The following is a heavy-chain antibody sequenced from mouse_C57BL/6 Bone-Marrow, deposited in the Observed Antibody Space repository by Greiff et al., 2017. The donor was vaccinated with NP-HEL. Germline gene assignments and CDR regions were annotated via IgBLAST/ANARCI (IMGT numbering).Heavy chain of an antibody. J-gene: IGHJ1*03. CDR3: ALEYFDV. V-gene: IGHV14-3*01. CDR2: IAPANGNT. Sequence: VQLKESVAELVRPGASVKLSCTASGFTIKNTYMHWVKQRPEQGLEWIGRIAPANGNTKYAPKFQGQATITADTSSNTAYLRLSSLTYEDTAIYYFALEYFDVWGTGTTVTVSS. CDR1: GFTIKNTY.